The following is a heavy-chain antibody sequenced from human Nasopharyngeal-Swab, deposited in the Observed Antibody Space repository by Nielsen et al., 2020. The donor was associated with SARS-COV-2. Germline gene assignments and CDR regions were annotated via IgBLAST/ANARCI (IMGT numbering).Heavy chain of an antibody. J-gene: IGHJ3*02. D-gene: IGHD4-17*01. CDR2: ISSSSSYI. Sequence: GESLKISCAASGFTFSSYSMNWVRQAPGKGLEWVSSISSSSSYIYYADSVKGRFTLSRDNAKTSLYLQMNSLRSKYTALYYCAKDIMVYVDSVDSFDIWGQGTMVTVSS. CDR1: GFTFSSYS. V-gene: IGHV3-21*04. CDR3: AKDIMVYVDSVDSFDI.